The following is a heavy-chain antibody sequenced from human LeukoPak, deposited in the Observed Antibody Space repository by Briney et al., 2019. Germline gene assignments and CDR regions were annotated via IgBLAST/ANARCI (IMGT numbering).Heavy chain of an antibody. Sequence: SETLSLTCSVSGGSISSSTYFWGWIRQPPGKGLEWIASIHYSGSTYSNPSLKSRVTISVDTSKNQFSLRLSSVTAADTAVYYCARSRALYYYDSSGYSTVDYWGQGTLVTVSS. CDR3: ARSRALYYYDSSGYSTVDY. V-gene: IGHV4-39*01. CDR2: IHYSGST. CDR1: GGSISSSTYF. D-gene: IGHD3-22*01. J-gene: IGHJ4*02.